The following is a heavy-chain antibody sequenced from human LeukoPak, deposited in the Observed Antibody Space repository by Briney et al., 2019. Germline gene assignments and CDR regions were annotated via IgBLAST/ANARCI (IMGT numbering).Heavy chain of an antibody. V-gene: IGHV5-51*01. Sequence: GESLKISCKGSGFSFTSYWIGWVRQMPGKGLECMGIIYPGDSDTRYSPSFQGQVTISADKSISTAYLQWSSLKASDTAIYYCARHETGPYFDYWGQGTLVTVSS. CDR1: GFSFTSYW. CDR2: IYPGDSDT. CDR3: ARHETGPYFDY. D-gene: IGHD1-1*01. J-gene: IGHJ4*02.